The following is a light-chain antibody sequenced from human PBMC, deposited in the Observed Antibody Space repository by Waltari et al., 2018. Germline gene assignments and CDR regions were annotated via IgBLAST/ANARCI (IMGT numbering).Light chain of an antibody. CDR3: SSYTSSSTLV. CDR1: SSDVGAYNY. CDR2: DVS. J-gene: IGLJ2*01. Sequence: HSALTQPASVPGSPGQSITISCTGTSSDVGAYNYVSWYQQHPGKAPKLLIYDVSKRPSGVSNRFSGSKSGNTASVTISGLQAEDEADYYCSSYTSSSTLVFGGGTKLTVL. V-gene: IGLV2-14*01.